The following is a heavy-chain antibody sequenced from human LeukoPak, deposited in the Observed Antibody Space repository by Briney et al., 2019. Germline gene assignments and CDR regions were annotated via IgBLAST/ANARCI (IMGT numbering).Heavy chain of an antibody. Sequence: GRSLRLSCAASGFTFDDYAMHWVRQAPGKGLEWGSGVSWNSGSIGYADSVKGRFTISRDNAKNSLSLQMNSLRAEDTALYYCAKDKYSSSRYEGYFQHWGQRTLVTVPS. J-gene: IGHJ1*01. CDR1: GFTFDDYA. CDR2: VSWNSGSI. CDR3: AKDKYSSSRYEGYFQH. D-gene: IGHD6-13*01. V-gene: IGHV3-9*01.